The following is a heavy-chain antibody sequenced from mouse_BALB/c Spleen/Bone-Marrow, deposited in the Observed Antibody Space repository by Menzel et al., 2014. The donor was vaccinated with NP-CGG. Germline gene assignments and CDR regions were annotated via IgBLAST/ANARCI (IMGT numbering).Heavy chain of an antibody. CDR2: IYTNDGST. J-gene: IGHJ4*01. Sequence: EVKVEESGGGLVKVGESLKLSCAASGFTFSTYYMSWVRQTPEKRLELVAAIYTNDGSTYYPDTVKGRFAISRDNAKSTLYLQMSSLKSEDTALYYCARRAFYALDYWGQGTSVTVPS. V-gene: IGHV5-6-2*01. CDR3: ARRAFYALDY. CDR1: GFTFSTYY.